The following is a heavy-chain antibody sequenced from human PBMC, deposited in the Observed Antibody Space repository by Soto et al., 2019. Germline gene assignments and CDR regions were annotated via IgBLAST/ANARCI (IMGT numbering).Heavy chain of an antibody. Sequence: PGGSLRLSCAASGFTFSSYDMYWVRQATGKGLEWVSTIGTAGDTYYADSVKVRFTISRDNSENTLFLQMNSLTAEDTAVYYCARATMIGLLSSWGQGTLVTVSS. D-gene: IGHD3-22*01. J-gene: IGHJ5*02. CDR1: GFTFSSYD. CDR3: ARATMIGLLSS. CDR2: IGTAGDT. V-gene: IGHV3-13*01.